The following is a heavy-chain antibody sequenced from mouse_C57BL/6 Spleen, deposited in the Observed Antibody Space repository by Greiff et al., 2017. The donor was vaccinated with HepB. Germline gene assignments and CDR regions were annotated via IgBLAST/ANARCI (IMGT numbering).Heavy chain of an antibody. CDR3: ARGDYSNKGFAY. D-gene: IGHD2-5*01. CDR1: GYTFTSYW. Sequence: QVHVKQSGAELAKPGASVKLSCKASGYTFTSYWMHWVKQRPGQGLEWIGYINPSSGYTKYNQKFKDKATLTADKSSSTAYMQLSSLTYEDSAVYYCARGDYSNKGFAYWGQGTLVTVSA. CDR2: INPSSGYT. J-gene: IGHJ3*01. V-gene: IGHV1-7*01.